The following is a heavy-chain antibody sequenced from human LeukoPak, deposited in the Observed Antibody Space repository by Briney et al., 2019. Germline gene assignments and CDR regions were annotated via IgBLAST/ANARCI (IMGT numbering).Heavy chain of an antibody. CDR2: IWYDGSNK. Sequence: PGRSLRLSCAASGFTFGSYDMHWVRQAPGKGLEWVAVIWYDGSNKYYADSVKGRSTISRDNSQSTLYLQMNSLRAEDTALYYCAKSRYGSCYSGIDCWGQGTLVTVSS. V-gene: IGHV3-33*06. J-gene: IGHJ4*02. CDR1: GFTFGSYD. CDR3: AKSRYGSCYSGIDC. D-gene: IGHD2-15*01.